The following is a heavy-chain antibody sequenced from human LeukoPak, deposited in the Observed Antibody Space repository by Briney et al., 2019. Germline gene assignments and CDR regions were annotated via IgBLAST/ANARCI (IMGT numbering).Heavy chain of an antibody. J-gene: IGHJ4*02. CDR1: GGSISSGDYY. CDR2: IYYSGST. Sequence: PSETLSLTCTVSGGSISSGDYYWSWIRQPPGKGLEWIGYIYYSGSTYYNPSLKSRVTISVDTSKNQFSLKLSSVTAADTAVYYCASLVDTAMVEFDYWGQGTLVTVSS. D-gene: IGHD5-18*01. CDR3: ASLVDTAMVEFDY. V-gene: IGHV4-30-4*01.